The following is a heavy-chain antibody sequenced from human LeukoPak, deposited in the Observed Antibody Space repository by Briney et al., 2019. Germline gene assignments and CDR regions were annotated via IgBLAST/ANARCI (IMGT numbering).Heavy chain of an antibody. CDR2: IKSDGTYI. D-gene: IGHD1-20*01. CDR1: GFTFSSYS. V-gene: IGHV3-74*01. Sequence: PGGSLRLSCAASGFTFSSYSMNWVRQAPGKGLVWVSRIKSDGTYIDYADSVKGRFTISRDNAKNTLDLQLNSLRAEDTAVYYCARGMPLTIAGPPMDVWGKGTTVTISS. J-gene: IGHJ6*04. CDR3: ARGMPLTIAGPPMDV.